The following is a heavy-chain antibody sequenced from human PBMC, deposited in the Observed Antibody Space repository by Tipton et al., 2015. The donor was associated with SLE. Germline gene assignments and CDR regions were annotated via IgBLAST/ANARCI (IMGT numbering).Heavy chain of an antibody. CDR2: MLHGGST. CDR3: ASSQYCSDSSCYSFDY. CDR1: GYSISSGYS. D-gene: IGHD2-2*02. V-gene: IGHV4-38-2*02. J-gene: IGHJ4*02. Sequence: TLSLTCTVSGYSISSGYSWGRIRQPPGKGLEWIGSMLHGGSTYYNPSLKSRVTISVDTSKNQFSLKLSSVTAADTAVYHCASSQYCSDSSCYSFDYWGQGTLVTVSS.